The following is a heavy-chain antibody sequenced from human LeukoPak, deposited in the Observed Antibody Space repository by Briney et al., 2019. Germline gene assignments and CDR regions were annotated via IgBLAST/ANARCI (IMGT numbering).Heavy chain of an antibody. J-gene: IGHJ4*02. CDR3: TKGLWAGVSAARD. Sequence: GGSLRLSCAASGFTVSSNYMSWVRQAPGKGLEWVSTIYTGGDTYYADSVKGGFTVSRDNSQNTLYLQMNSLRVEDTAVYYCTKGLWAGVSAARDWGQGTLVAVSS. V-gene: IGHV3-66*01. CDR1: GFTVSSNY. D-gene: IGHD2-8*01. CDR2: IYTGGDT.